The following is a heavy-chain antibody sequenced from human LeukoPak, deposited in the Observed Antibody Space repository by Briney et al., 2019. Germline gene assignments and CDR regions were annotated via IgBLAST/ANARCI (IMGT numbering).Heavy chain of an antibody. J-gene: IGHJ5*02. D-gene: IGHD2-2*02. V-gene: IGHV1-69*05. Sequence: SVKVSCKASGGTFSSYASSWVRQAPGQGLEWMGGIIPIFGTANYAQKFQGRVTITTDESTSTAYMELSSLRSEDTAVYYCARENAVVVPAAILWFDPWGQGTLVTVSS. CDR2: IIPIFGTA. CDR1: GGTFSSYA. CDR3: ARENAVVVPAAILWFDP.